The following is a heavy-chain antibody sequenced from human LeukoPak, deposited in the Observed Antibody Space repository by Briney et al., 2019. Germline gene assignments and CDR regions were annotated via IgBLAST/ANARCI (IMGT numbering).Heavy chain of an antibody. J-gene: IGHJ4*02. Sequence: SETLSLTCNVSGGSISSGGSRWSWIRQHPGKGLEWIGYIYYSGSTYYNPSLESRLTMSVDTSKNQFSLHPTSVTAADTAVYYCARRDYFDYWGQGTLVTVSS. CDR3: ARRDYFDY. V-gene: IGHV4-31*03. CDR2: IYYSGST. CDR1: GGSISSGGSR.